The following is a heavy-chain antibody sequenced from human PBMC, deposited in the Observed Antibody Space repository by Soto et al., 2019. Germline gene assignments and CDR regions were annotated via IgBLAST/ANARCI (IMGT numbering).Heavy chain of an antibody. Sequence: GKVSCKASGYTFTGYYMHWVRQAPGQGLEWMGWINPNSGGTNYAQKFQGRVTMTRDTSISTAYMELSRLRSDDTAVYYCARGGPDYDILTGTRGPWFDPWGQGTLVTVSS. V-gene: IGHV1-2*02. D-gene: IGHD3-9*01. CDR3: ARGGPDYDILTGTRGPWFDP. CDR2: INPNSGGT. J-gene: IGHJ5*02. CDR1: GYTFTGYY.